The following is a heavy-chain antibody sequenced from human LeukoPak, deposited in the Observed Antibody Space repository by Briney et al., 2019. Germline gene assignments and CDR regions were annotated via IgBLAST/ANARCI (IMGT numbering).Heavy chain of an antibody. CDR3: ARVSIAVAEIDY. CDR2: IYHSGST. J-gene: IGHJ4*02. V-gene: IGHV4-30-2*01. Sequence: SETLSLTCAVSGGSISSGGYSWSWIRQPPGEGLEWIGYIYHSGSTYYNPSLKSRVTISVDRSKNQFSLKLSSVTAADTAVYYCARVSIAVAEIDYWGQGTLVTVS. CDR1: GGSISSGGYS. D-gene: IGHD6-19*01.